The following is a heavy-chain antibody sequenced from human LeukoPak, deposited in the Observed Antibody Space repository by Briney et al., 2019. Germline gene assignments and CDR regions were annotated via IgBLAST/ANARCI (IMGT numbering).Heavy chain of an antibody. CDR1: GHSLTQLS. V-gene: IGHV1-24*01. CDR3: AILLEDFAFSTGSAKHY. D-gene: IGHD3-3*01. Sequence: ASVKVSCKVSGHSLTQLSMHWVRQGSGRGLEWMGGFDPVDGETIYAQKFQGRVTMTEDTSTDTAYMELSSLGSDDTAVYYCAILLEDFAFSTGSAKHYWGQGTLVTVSS. J-gene: IGHJ4*02. CDR2: FDPVDGET.